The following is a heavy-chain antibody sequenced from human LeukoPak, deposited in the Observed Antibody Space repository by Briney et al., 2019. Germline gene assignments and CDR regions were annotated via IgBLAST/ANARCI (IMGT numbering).Heavy chain of an antibody. J-gene: IGHJ4*02. V-gene: IGHV3-15*01. Sequence: GGSLRLSCAASGFTFSSYWMSWVRQAPGKGLEWVGRIKSKTAGGTIDYAAPVKGRFTISRDDSKNTLYLQMNSLKTEDTAVYYCTTGESMVGSTIHIRWADWGQGTLVTVSS. D-gene: IGHD1-26*01. CDR2: IKSKTAGGTI. CDR3: TTGESMVGSTIHIRWAD. CDR1: GFTFSSYW.